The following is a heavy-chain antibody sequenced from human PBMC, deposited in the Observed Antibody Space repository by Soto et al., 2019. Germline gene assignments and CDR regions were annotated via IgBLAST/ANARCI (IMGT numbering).Heavy chain of an antibody. V-gene: IGHV3-30*18. D-gene: IGHD3-3*01. J-gene: IGHJ6*02. CDR2: ISYGGTEK. CDR1: GFTFSSYA. CDR3: AKAEGITIFGVVPGYYGMDV. Sequence: PGGSLRLSCAASGFTFSSYAMFWVRQAPGNGLEWVAFISYGGTEKYYADSVKGRFTSSRDNSRNTLYLQMNSLRAEDTAVYYCAKAEGITIFGVVPGYYGMDVWGQGTTVTVSS.